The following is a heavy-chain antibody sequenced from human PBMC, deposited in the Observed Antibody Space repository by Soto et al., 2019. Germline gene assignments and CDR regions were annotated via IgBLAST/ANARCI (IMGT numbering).Heavy chain of an antibody. D-gene: IGHD2-15*01. CDR2: IYSGGYT. CDR3: ASGRGGGGY. Sequence: EVQLVESGGGLIQPGGSLRLSCAVSGFTVSNNYMSWVRQAPGKGLEGVSVIYSGGYTAYGDSVKGRFTISRDNSKNTLSFQTKTQGTEHSGVDYCASGRGGGGYWGQGTLVTVSS. V-gene: IGHV3-53*01. J-gene: IGHJ4*02. CDR1: GFTVSNNY.